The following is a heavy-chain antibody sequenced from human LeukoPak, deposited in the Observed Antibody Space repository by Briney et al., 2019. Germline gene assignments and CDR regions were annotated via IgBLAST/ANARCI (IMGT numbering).Heavy chain of an antibody. Sequence: ASVKVSCKASAFTFTNNYMHWVRQAPGQGLEWMGLINPSGSSTNYAQKFRGRVTMTRDTSTTTVYMELSSLRSEDTAVYYCAREESGGYFDYGGEGTLVTVSS. V-gene: IGHV1-46*01. CDR2: INPSGSST. J-gene: IGHJ4*02. CDR1: AFTFTNNY. D-gene: IGHD2-8*02. CDR3: AREESGGYFDY.